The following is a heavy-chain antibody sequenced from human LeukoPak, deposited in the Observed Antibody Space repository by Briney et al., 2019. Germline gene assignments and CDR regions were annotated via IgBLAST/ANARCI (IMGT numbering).Heavy chain of an antibody. Sequence: GPVKVSCKASGYTFTSYGISWVRQAPGQGLEWMGWISAYNGNTNYAQKFQGRVTMTTDTSTSAAYMELRSLRSDDTAVYSCAREQLRNYYYYYMDVWGKGTTVTVSS. J-gene: IGHJ6*03. CDR1: GYTFTSYG. D-gene: IGHD4-17*01. V-gene: IGHV1-18*01. CDR2: ISAYNGNT. CDR3: AREQLRNYYYYYMDV.